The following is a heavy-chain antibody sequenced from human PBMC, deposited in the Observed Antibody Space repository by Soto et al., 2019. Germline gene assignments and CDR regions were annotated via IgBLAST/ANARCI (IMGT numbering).Heavy chain of an antibody. CDR2: IDPSDSYT. Sequence: GESLKISCKGSGYSFTSYWIIWVRQMPGKGLEWMGRIDPSDSYTNYSPSFQGHVTISADKSISTAYLQWSSLKASDTAMYYCARRPHYCSSTSCYASDYYYYGMDVWGQGTTVTVSS. J-gene: IGHJ6*02. CDR3: ARRPHYCSSTSCYASDYYYYGMDV. D-gene: IGHD2-2*01. V-gene: IGHV5-10-1*01. CDR1: GYSFTSYW.